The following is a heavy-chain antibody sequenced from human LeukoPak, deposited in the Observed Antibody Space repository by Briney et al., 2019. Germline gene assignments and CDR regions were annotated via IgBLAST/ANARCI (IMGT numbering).Heavy chain of an antibody. Sequence: VRSLRLSCAACGFNFSTYWVNWVRQAPGKGLHLVANIKQDGSEKYYVDSVKGRFTISRDNAKNSVFLQMNSLRPEDTAVYYCPRTWSPGYWGQRTLVTVSS. CDR3: PRTWSPGY. J-gene: IGHJ4*02. CDR2: IKQDGSEK. D-gene: IGHD2-8*02. V-gene: IGHV3-7*05. CDR1: GFNFSTYW.